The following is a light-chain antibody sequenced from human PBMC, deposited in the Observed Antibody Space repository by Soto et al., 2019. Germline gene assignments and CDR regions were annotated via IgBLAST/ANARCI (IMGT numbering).Light chain of an antibody. CDR2: EVS. Sequence: QSALTQPASVSGSPGQSITISCTGTSSDVGGYNYVSWYQQHPGKAPKLMIYEVSNRPSGVSNRFSGSKSGNTASLTISGLQAEDEADYYCSSYTSSWKVVFGGGTKLTVL. CDR1: SSDVGGYNY. J-gene: IGLJ2*01. CDR3: SSYTSSWKVV. V-gene: IGLV2-14*01.